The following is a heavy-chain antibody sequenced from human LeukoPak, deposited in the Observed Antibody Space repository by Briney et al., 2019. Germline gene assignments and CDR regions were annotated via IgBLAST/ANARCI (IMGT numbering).Heavy chain of an antibody. CDR3: AKDKGSGWYGSFDY. CDR2: IGRDSSYV. V-gene: IGHV3-21*04. J-gene: IGHJ4*02. Sequence: GGSPRLSCVASGFSFSTHNMNWVRQAPGQGLEWVSSIGRDSSYVYYADSLKGRFTISRDDAKNSLYLQMNSLRAEDTALYYCAKDKGSGWYGSFDYWGQGTLVTVSS. CDR1: GFSFSTHN. D-gene: IGHD6-19*01.